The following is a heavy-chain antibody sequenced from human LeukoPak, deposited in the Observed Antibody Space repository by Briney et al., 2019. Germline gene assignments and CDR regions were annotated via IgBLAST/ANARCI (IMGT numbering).Heavy chain of an antibody. J-gene: IGHJ4*02. D-gene: IGHD2/OR15-2a*01. V-gene: IGHV3-48*03. CDR1: GFTFSSYE. CDR2: ISSSGNTI. CDR3: ARRSSRSFDC. Sequence: GGSLRLSCVASGFTFSSYEMNWVRQAPGKGREWVSYISSSGNTIYYADSVKGRFTISTDTAKNSLYLQMSSLRAEDTAVYYCARRSSRSFDCWRQGPLVTVSS.